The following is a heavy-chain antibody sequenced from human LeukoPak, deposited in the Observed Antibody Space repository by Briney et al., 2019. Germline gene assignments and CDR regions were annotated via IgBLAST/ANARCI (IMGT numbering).Heavy chain of an antibody. CDR3: ARDDYGDPGDY. CDR1: GNYW. J-gene: IGHJ4*02. Sequence: PGGSLRLSCAASGNYWMHWVRQAPGKGLVWVSHINSDGSWTSYADSVKGRFTISRDNSKNTLYLQMNSLRAEDTAVYYCARDDYGDPGDYWGQGTLVTVSS. D-gene: IGHD4-17*01. CDR2: INSDGSWT. V-gene: IGHV3-74*01.